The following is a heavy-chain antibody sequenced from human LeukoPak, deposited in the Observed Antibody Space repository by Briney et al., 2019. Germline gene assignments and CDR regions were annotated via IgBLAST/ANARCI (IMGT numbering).Heavy chain of an antibody. J-gene: IGHJ6*03. CDR3: ARGSPDFWSGYDPRRDYYYYYMDV. CDR1: GFTFSSYS. CDR2: ISSSSSTI. Sequence: GGSLRLSCAASGFTFSSYSMNWVRQAPGKGLEWVSYISSSSSTIYYADSVKGRFTISRDNAKNSLYLQMNSLRAEDTAVYYCARGSPDFWSGYDPRRDYYYYYMDVWGKGTTVTVSS. D-gene: IGHD3-3*01. V-gene: IGHV3-48*04.